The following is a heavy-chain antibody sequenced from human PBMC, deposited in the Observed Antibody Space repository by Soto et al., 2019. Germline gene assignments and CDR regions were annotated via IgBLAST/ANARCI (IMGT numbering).Heavy chain of an antibody. Sequence: GGSLRLSCAASAFTFSSYAMAWVRQAPGKGLEWVSSIGNSGGDISYADSVKGRFTISRDNSKNTLYLQMDSLRFEDTALYYCARGLAVAYSPALLWGQGTLVTVSS. CDR2: IGNSGGDI. CDR3: ARGLAVAYSPALL. CDR1: AFTFSSYA. D-gene: IGHD6-19*01. J-gene: IGHJ4*02. V-gene: IGHV3-23*01.